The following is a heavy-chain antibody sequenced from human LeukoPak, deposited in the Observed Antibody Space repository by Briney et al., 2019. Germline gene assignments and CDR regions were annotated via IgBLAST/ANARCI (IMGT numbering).Heavy chain of an antibody. CDR1: GGSISSYY. CDR3: ARVGRYCSGGSCFANYYYHYMDV. Sequence: SETLSLTCTVSGGSISSYYWSWIRQPPGKGLEWIGYIYYSGSTNYNPSLKSRVTISVDTSKNQFSLKLSSVTAADTAVYYCARVGRYCSGGSCFANYYYHYMDVWGKGTTVTVSS. D-gene: IGHD2-15*01. V-gene: IGHV4-59*01. J-gene: IGHJ6*03. CDR2: IYYSGST.